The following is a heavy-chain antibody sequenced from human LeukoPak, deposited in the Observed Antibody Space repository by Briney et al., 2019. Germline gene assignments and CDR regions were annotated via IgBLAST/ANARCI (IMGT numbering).Heavy chain of an antibody. Sequence: PSETLSLTCAVSGYSISSSYYWGWIRQPPGKGLEWIGSIYHSGSTYYNPSLKSRVTISVDTSKNQFSLKLSSMTAADTAVYYCARLAYFWSGYSYYFDYWGQGTLVTVSS. CDR3: ARLAYFWSGYSYYFDY. CDR2: IYHSGST. CDR1: GYSISSSYY. D-gene: IGHD3-3*01. J-gene: IGHJ4*02. V-gene: IGHV4-38-2*01.